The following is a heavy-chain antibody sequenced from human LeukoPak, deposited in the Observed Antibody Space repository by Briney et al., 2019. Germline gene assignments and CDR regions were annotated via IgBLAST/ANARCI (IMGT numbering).Heavy chain of an antibody. Sequence: GSSLKLSCKGSGYTFTRCYMHWVRHAPGQGLEWMGWINPNIGGTNYTQKFQIRVTMTRDTSISTAYMEQSRLRSDDTAVYYCARASPVVYDAFNMWGQGTMVTVS. CDR2: INPNIGGT. J-gene: IGHJ3*02. CDR1: GYTFTRCY. CDR3: ARASPVVYDAFNM. D-gene: IGHD3-22*01. V-gene: IGHV1-2*02.